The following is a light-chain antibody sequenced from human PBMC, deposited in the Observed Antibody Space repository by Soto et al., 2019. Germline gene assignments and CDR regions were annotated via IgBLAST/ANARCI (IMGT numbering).Light chain of an antibody. CDR2: GAS. J-gene: IGKJ1*01. V-gene: IGKV3-15*01. CDR1: QNIRNN. Sequence: EVVMTQSPASLSVSPGERVTLSCSASQNIRNNLAWYQQKPGQSPRLLISGASTREAGVPGRFSGSGSATEFTHIISSLQSEDLAMYYCQQYNNGPACTFGQATKV. CDR3: QQYNNGPACT.